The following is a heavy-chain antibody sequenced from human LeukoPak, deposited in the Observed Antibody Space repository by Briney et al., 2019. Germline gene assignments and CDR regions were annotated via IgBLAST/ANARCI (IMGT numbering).Heavy chain of an antibody. V-gene: IGHV1-2*02. CDR2: INPNSGGT. CDR3: ALVQLERDAFGI. CDR1: GYTFTGYY. Sequence: ASVKVSCKASGYTFTGYYMHWVRQAPGQGLEWMGWINPNSGGTNYAQKFQGRVTMTRDTSISTAYMELSRLRSDDTAVYYCALVQLERDAFGIWGQGTMVTVSS. D-gene: IGHD1-1*01. J-gene: IGHJ3*02.